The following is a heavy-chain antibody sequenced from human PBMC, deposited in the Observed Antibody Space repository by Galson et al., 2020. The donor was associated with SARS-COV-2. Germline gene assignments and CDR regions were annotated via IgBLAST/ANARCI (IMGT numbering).Heavy chain of an antibody. V-gene: IGHV5-51*01. Sequence: HGESLKISCKVSGDSFTTYWIAWVRQMSGKDPEWMGIIYPDDSDPKYSPSLQGQVTISVDKSIATAYLQWSSLKASDTAMYYCARRCRSTWYSYYDYWGQGTLVTVSS. CDR3: ARRCRSTWYSYYDY. CDR1: GDSFTTYW. CDR2: IYPDDSDP. J-gene: IGHJ4*02. D-gene: IGHD6-13*01.